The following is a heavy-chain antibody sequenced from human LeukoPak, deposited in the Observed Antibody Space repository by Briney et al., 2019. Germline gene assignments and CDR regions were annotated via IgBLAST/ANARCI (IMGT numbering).Heavy chain of an antibody. J-gene: IGHJ4*02. D-gene: IGHD3-10*01. CDR1: GGSISSGSYY. CDR3: ARGNLWFGEFDY. CDR2: IYTSGST. V-gene: IGHV4-61*02. Sequence: SQTLSLTCTVSGGSISSGSYYWSWIRQPAGKGLEWIGRIYTSGSTNYNPSLKSRVTISVDTSKNQFSLKLSSVTAADTAVYYCARGNLWFGEFDYWDQGTLVTVSS.